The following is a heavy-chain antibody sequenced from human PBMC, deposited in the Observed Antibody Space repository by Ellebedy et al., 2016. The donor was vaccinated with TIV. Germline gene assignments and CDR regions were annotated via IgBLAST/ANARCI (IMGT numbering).Heavy chain of an antibody. D-gene: IGHD4-11*01. Sequence: GGSLRLSXAASGFTFSGYYMIWMRQAPGKGLEWVSSISGGAGRTHYTDSVRGRFTISRDDSKSTLYLQMNSLRADDTAVYFCAKDSSDSNYVEALEIWGQGTMVAVSS. J-gene: IGHJ3*02. V-gene: IGHV3-23*01. CDR2: ISGGAGRT. CDR1: GFTFSGYY. CDR3: AKDSSDSNYVEALEI.